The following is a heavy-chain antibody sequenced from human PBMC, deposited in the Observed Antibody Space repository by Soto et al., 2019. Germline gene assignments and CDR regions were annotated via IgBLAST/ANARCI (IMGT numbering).Heavy chain of an antibody. V-gene: IGHV3-7*01. CDR1: GFTFSSYS. D-gene: IGHD3-22*01. Sequence: GGSLRLSCAASGFTFSSYSMNWVRQAPGKGLEWVANIKQDGSEKYYVDSVKGRFTISRDNAKNSLYLQMNSLRAEDTAVYYCARLYDSSGYYYRSAHDAFDIWGQGTMVTVSS. J-gene: IGHJ3*02. CDR2: IKQDGSEK. CDR3: ARLYDSSGYYYRSAHDAFDI.